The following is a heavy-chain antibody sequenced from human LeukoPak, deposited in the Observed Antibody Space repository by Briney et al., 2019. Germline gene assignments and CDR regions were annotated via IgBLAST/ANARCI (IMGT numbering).Heavy chain of an antibody. CDR1: GYTFTSYD. Sequence: ASVKVSCKASGYTFTSYDINWVRQATGQGLEWMGWMNPNSGNTGYAQKFQGRVTMTRNTSISTAYMELSSLRSEDTAVYYCAGSRGITMVRGVKRAFDIWGQGTMVTVSS. CDR3: AGSRGITMVRGVKRAFDI. D-gene: IGHD3-10*01. J-gene: IGHJ3*02. V-gene: IGHV1-8*01. CDR2: MNPNSGNT.